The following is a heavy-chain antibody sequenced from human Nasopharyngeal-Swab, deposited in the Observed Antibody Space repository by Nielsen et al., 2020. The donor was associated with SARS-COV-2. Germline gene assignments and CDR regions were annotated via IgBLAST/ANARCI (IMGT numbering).Heavy chain of an antibody. D-gene: IGHD3-16*02. CDR3: ARGVVGNYDYVWGSYRYDNWFDP. V-gene: IGHV4-59*01. J-gene: IGHJ5*02. CDR2: IYYSGST. Sequence: WSRQHPGQGLEWIGYIYYSGSTNYNPSLKSRVTISVDTSKNQFSLKLSSVTAADTAVYYCARGVVGNYDYVWGSYRYDNWFDPWGQGTLVTVSS.